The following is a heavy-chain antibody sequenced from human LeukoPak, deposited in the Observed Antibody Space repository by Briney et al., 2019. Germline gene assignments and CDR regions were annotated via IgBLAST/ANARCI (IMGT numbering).Heavy chain of an antibody. J-gene: IGHJ4*02. D-gene: IGHD2-2*01. V-gene: IGHV3-23*01. CDR1: GFTFSSYA. Sequence: PGGSLRLSCAAPGFTFSSYAMSWVRQAPGKGLEWVSAISGSGGSTYYADSVKGRFTISRDNSKNTLYLRMNSLRAEDTAIYYCAKTIHIVVVPAAFGDWGQGTLVTVSS. CDR2: ISGSGGST. CDR3: AKTIHIVVVPAAFGD.